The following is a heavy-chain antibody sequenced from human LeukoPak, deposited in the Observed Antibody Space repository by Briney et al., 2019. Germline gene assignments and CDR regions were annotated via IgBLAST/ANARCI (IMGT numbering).Heavy chain of an antibody. D-gene: IGHD6-13*01. J-gene: IGHJ4*02. CDR1: GGSFSGYY. Sequence: SETLSLTCAVYGGSFSGYYWSWIRQPPGKGLEWIGEINHSGSTNYNPSLKSRVTISVDTTKNQFSLRLSSVTAADTAVYYCARGGRAAAAPGYWGQGTLVTVSS. V-gene: IGHV4-34*01. CDR3: ARGGRAAAAPGY. CDR2: INHSGST.